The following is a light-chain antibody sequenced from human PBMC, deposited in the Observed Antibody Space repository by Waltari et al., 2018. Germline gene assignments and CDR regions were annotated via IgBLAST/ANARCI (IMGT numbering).Light chain of an antibody. V-gene: IGKV1-12*01. CDR3: QQASSFPIT. Sequence: DIQMTHSPSSVSASVGDRVTITCRASQGISNWLAWYQQKPGRAPNLLIYAASSVESGVPERVSGSGSGTEFTLTISSLQPEDFATYDCQQASSFPITFGPGTKVEIK. J-gene: IGKJ3*01. CDR2: AAS. CDR1: QGISNW.